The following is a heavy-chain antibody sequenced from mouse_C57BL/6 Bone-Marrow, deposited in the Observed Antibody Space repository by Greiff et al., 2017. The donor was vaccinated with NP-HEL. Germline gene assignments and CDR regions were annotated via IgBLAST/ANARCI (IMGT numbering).Heavy chain of an antibody. D-gene: IGHD1-1*01. V-gene: IGHV1-75*01. CDR1: GYTFTDYY. CDR2: IFPGSGST. CDR3: ARSITTVLNYYAMDY. J-gene: IGHJ4*01. Sequence: VKLMESGPELVKPGASVKISCKASGYTFTDYYINWVKQRPGQGLEWIGWIFPGSGSTYYNEKFKGKATLTVDKSSSTAYMLLSSLTSEDSAVYFCARSITTVLNYYAMDYWGQGTSVTVSS.